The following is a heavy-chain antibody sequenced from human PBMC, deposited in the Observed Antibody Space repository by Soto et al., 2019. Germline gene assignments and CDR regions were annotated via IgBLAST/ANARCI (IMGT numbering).Heavy chain of an antibody. V-gene: IGHV1-8*01. CDR3: ARGLGDIVVVVAADAFDI. CDR2: MNPNSGNT. CDR1: GYTFTSYD. Sequence: QVQLVQSGAEVKKPGASVKVFCKASGYTFTSYDINWVRQATGQGLEWMGWMNPNSGNTGYAQKFQGRVTMTRNTAIGKAYMELSSLRSEDTAVYYFARGLGDIVVVVAADAFDIWGQGTMVTVSS. D-gene: IGHD2-15*01. J-gene: IGHJ3*02.